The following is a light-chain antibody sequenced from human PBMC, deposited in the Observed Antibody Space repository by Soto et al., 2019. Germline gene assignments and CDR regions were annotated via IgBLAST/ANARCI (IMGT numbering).Light chain of an antibody. J-gene: IGKJ3*01. V-gene: IGKV3-11*01. CDR2: AAS. Sequence: EIVLTQSPATLSLSPGERATLSCRASQSVGRYLTWYQQRLGQAPRLLIYAASNRAAGIPARFSGSGSGTAFTLTISSLKPEDFAVYYCQQRDNWPPVFTFGPGTKVDV. CDR1: QSVGRY. CDR3: QQRDNWPPVFT.